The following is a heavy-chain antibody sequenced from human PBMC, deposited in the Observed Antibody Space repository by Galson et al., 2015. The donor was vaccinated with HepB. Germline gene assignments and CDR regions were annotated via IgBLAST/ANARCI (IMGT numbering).Heavy chain of an antibody. D-gene: IGHD3-3*01. Sequence: SLRLSCAASGFTFSSYGMNWVRQAPGKGLEWISYISGSSNTIHYRDSVGGRFTISRDNAKNSLYLQMNSLRDEDTAVYYCARGMTIFGVVTPDDYWGQGTLVTVSS. V-gene: IGHV3-48*02. J-gene: IGHJ4*02. CDR3: ARGMTIFGVVTPDDY. CDR1: GFTFSSYG. CDR2: ISGSSNTI.